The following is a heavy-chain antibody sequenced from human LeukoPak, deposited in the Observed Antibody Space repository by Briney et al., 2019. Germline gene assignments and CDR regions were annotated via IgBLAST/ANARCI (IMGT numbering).Heavy chain of an antibody. V-gene: IGHV4-59*10. CDR2: IYTSGST. CDR3: ASSPATAPYYFDY. J-gene: IGHJ4*02. D-gene: IGHD2-2*01. CDR1: GGSFSGYY. Sequence: PSETLSLTCAVYGGSFSGYYWSWIRQPPGKGLEWIGRIYTSGSTNYNPSLKSRLTMSVDTSKNQFSLKLSSVTAADTAVYYCASSPATAPYYFDYWGQGTLVTVSS.